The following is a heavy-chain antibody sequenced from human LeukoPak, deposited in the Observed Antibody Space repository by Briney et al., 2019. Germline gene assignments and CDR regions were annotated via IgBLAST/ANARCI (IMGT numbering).Heavy chain of an antibody. CDR2: IYTSGST. V-gene: IGHV4-61*02. J-gene: IGHJ3*02. CDR3: ARVQWEPPEAFDI. Sequence: SQTLSLTCTVSGGSISSGSYYWSWLRQPAGTGLEWIGRIYTSGSTNYNPSLNSRVTISVHTSKNQFSLKLSSVTAADTAVYYCARVQWEPPEAFDIWGQGTMVTVSS. CDR1: GGSISSGSYY. D-gene: IGHD1-26*01.